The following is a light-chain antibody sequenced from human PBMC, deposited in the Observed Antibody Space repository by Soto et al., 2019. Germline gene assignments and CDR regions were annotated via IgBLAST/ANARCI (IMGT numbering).Light chain of an antibody. CDR3: MQALQAPWT. CDR2: LGS. CDR1: QSLLHSNGYNY. Sequence: DIVMTQSPLSLPVTPGEPASISCRSSQSLLHSNGYNYLDWYLQKPGQSPHLLIYLGSNRASGVPDRFSGSGSWTDFTLKISRVEAEDVGVYYCMQALQAPWTFGQGTKVEIK. J-gene: IGKJ1*01. V-gene: IGKV2-28*01.